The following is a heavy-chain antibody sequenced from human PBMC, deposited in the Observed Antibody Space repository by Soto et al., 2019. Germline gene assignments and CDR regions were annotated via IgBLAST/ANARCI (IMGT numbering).Heavy chain of an antibody. CDR2: ISWNSGSI. D-gene: IGHD6-13*01. J-gene: IGHJ5*02. Sequence: GGSLRLSCAASGFTFDDYAMHWVRQAPGKGLEWVSGISWNSGSIGYADSVKGRFTISRDNAKNSLYLQMNSLRAEDTALYYCAKDFLSRGIAENWFDPWGQGTLVTVSS. V-gene: IGHV3-9*01. CDR1: GFTFDDYA. CDR3: AKDFLSRGIAENWFDP.